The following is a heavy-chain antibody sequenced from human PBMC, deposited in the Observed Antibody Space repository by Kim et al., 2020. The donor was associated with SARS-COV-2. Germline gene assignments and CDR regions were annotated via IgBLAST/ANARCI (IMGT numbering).Heavy chain of an antibody. V-gene: IGHV3-48*03. CDR3: ARDGEWLPRYGMDV. J-gene: IGHJ6*02. Sequence: ADAVKGRFTISRDNAKNSLYLQMNSLRAEDTAVYYCARDGEWLPRYGMDVWGQGTTVTVSS. D-gene: IGHD5-12*01.